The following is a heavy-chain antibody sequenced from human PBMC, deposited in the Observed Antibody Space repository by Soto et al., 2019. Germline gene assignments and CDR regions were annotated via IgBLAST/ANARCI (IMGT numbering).Heavy chain of an antibody. CDR1: GGPISSGY. CDR2: IYYGGSI. V-gene: IGHV4-59*01. J-gene: IGHJ4*02. CDR3: ARGRETYYDSSGYVY. Sequence: SETLSHPRSVAGGPISSGYGTWSRQPPGNGLEWIGYIYYGGSINYNPSLKSRVIISVDTAKNQFSLSLSSVTAADTAVYYCARGRETYYDSSGYVYWGQGILVTVS. D-gene: IGHD3-22*01.